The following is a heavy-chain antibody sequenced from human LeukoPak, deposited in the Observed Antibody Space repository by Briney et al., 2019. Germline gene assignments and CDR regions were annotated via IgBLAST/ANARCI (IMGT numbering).Heavy chain of an antibody. J-gene: IGHJ4*02. V-gene: IGHV3-30*04. Sequence: GGSLRLSCAASGFTFSSYAMHWVRQAPGKGLEWVAVISYDGSNKYYADSVKGRFTISRDNSKNTLYLQMNSLRAEDTAVYYCARAFGDCSGGSRHVGLDYWGQGTLVTVSS. D-gene: IGHD2-15*01. CDR1: GFTFSSYA. CDR3: ARAFGDCSGGSRHVGLDY. CDR2: ISYDGSNK.